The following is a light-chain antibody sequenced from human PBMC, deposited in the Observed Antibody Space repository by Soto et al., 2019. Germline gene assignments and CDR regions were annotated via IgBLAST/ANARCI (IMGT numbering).Light chain of an antibody. CDR3: QKYYDVPQH. Sequence: DIVMTQSPDSLAVSLGERATINCKSSQSVLYSSNNKNYLAWYQQKPGQPPKLLIYWASTRESGVPDRFSGSGSGTDFTLTISSLQDEDVAVYYCQKYYDVPQHFGQGTKVEIK. V-gene: IGKV4-1*01. CDR2: WAS. J-gene: IGKJ1*01. CDR1: QSVLYSSNNKNY.